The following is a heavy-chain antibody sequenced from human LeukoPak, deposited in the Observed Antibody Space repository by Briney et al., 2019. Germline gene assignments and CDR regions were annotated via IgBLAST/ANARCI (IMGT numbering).Heavy chain of an antibody. CDR1: GGSFSGYY. CDR2: INHSGST. J-gene: IGHJ4*02. CDR3: ARGLYTYYFDY. V-gene: IGHV4-34*01. Sequence: PSETLSLTCAVYGGSFSGYYWSWIRQPPGKGLEWIGEINHSGSTNYNPSLKSRVTISVDTSKNQFSLKLSSVTAADTAVYYCARGLYTYYFDYWGQGTLVTVSS. D-gene: IGHD2-8*01.